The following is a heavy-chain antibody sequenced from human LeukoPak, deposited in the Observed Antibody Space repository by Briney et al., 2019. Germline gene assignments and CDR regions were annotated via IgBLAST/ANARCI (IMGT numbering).Heavy chain of an antibody. J-gene: IGHJ4*02. V-gene: IGHV3-23*01. CDR1: GFAFDKYA. CDR3: AREPHFMGNDY. CDR2: IVGFDT. D-gene: IGHD1-26*01. Sequence: PGGSLRLSCAGSGFAFDKYALAWVRQGPDKGLEWLAAIVGFDTHYADSVKGRFTISRDNSKNTVYLQMDSLWAEDTGVYYCAREPHFMGNDYWGQGTLVTVSS.